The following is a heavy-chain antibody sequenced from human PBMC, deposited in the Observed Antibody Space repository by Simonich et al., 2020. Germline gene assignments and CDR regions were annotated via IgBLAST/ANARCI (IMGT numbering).Heavy chain of an antibody. CDR2: MNPNSGNT. Sequence: QVQLVQSGAEVKKPGASVKVSCKASGYTFTSYDINWVRQATGKGLEWMRWMNPNSGNTGYAQKVHGRVTINRNTSISTAYMELSSLRSEDTAVYYGARSRYCTNGVCYNWFDPWGQGTLVTVSS. CDR1: GYTFTSYD. D-gene: IGHD2-8*01. V-gene: IGHV1-8*03. CDR3: ARSRYCTNGVCYNWFDP. J-gene: IGHJ5*02.